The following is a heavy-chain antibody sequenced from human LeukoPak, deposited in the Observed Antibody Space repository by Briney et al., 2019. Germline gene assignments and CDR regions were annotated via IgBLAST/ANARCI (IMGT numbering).Heavy chain of an antibody. D-gene: IGHD3-10*01. CDR2: IWYDGSNK. J-gene: IGHJ3*02. V-gene: IGHV3-33*01. Sequence: PGGSLRLSCAASGFTFSSYGMHWVRQAPGKGLEWVAVIWYDGSNKYYADSVKGRFTISRDNSKNTLYLQMNSLRAEDTAVYYCARDPGDYYGSESSDAFDIWGQGTMVTVSS. CDR1: GFTFSSYG. CDR3: ARDPGDYYGSESSDAFDI.